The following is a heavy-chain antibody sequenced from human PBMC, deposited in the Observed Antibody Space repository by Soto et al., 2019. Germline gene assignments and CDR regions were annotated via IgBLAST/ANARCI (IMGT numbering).Heavy chain of an antibody. V-gene: IGHV1-18*01. CDR3: ARVVPGAEAWFGP. D-gene: IGHD2-2*01. CDR1: GYTFSNYG. CDR2: ISLYSDGT. J-gene: IGHJ5*02. Sequence: QVQLVQSGGEVKRPGASVKVSCKTSGYTFSNYGITWVRQAPGQPLEWLGWISLYSDGTNYAQKLQGRVSMTTDTSTTTDYMELRSLSSDDTAGYYCARVVPGAEAWFGPWGQGTLVTVSS.